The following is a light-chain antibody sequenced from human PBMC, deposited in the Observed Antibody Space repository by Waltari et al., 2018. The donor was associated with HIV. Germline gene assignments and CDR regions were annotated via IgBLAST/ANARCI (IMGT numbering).Light chain of an antibody. CDR2: GAS. Sequence: EIVMTQSPATLSVSPGERATLSCRASQSVGSNLAWYQQNPGQAPRLLIYGASTRATGFPARFSGSGSGTEFTLTISSLQSEDFAVYYCQQYNNWPLTFGGGTKVEIK. CDR1: QSVGSN. J-gene: IGKJ4*01. V-gene: IGKV3-15*01. CDR3: QQYNNWPLT.